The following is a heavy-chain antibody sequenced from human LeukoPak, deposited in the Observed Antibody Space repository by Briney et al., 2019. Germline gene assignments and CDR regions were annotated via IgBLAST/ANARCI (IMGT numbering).Heavy chain of an antibody. J-gene: IGHJ5*01. Sequence: GGSLRLSCAASGFTFSNYAMNWLRQAPGKGLEWVSGISGNGRSTYYTDSVKGRFTISRDNSNNTLFLQMNSLSLEDTALYHCARVGAPYAAALNWFDSWGQGTVITVSS. D-gene: IGHD6-25*01. CDR1: GFTFSNYA. CDR3: ARVGAPYAAALNWFDS. CDR2: ISGNGRST. V-gene: IGHV3-23*01.